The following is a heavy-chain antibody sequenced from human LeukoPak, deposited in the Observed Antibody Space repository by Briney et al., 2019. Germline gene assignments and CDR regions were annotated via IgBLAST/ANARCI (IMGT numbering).Heavy chain of an antibody. CDR2: IYYSGST. CDR3: AREDRGIVAPDY. V-gene: IGHV4-30-4*01. J-gene: IGHJ4*02. CDR1: GGPISSGDYY. D-gene: IGHD5-12*01. Sequence: SQTLSLTCTVSGGPISSGDYYWSWIRQPPGKDLEWIGYIYYSGSTYYNPSLKSRVTISVDTSKNQFSLKLSSVTAADTAMYYCAREDRGIVAPDYWGQGTLVTVSS.